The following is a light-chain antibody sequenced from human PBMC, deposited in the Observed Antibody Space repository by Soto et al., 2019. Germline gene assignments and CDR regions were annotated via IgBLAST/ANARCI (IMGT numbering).Light chain of an antibody. V-gene: IGLV2-14*01. CDR2: EVS. CDR1: SSDVGRYDY. Sequence: QSVLAQPASVSGSPGQSITISCTVTSSDVGRYDYVSWYQLHPGKAPKLMVFEVSNRPSGVSYRFSGSKSGNTASLTISGLQADDEADYFCSSYSISTAYLFGTGTKVTV. CDR3: SSYSISTAYL. J-gene: IGLJ1*01.